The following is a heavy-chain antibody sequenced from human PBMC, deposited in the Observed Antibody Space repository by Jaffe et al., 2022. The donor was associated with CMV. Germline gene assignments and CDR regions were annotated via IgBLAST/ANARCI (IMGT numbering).Heavy chain of an antibody. CDR1: GFTFSSYE. CDR2: ISSSGSTI. Sequence: EVQLVESGGGLVQPGGSLRLSCAASGFTFSSYEMNWVRQAPGKGLEWVSYISSSGSTIYYADSVKGRFTISRDNAKNSLYLQMNSLRAEDTAVYYCARDRGSYTLSRYYYYMDVWGKGTTVTVSS. CDR3: ARDRGSYTLSRYYYYMDV. V-gene: IGHV3-48*03. D-gene: IGHD1-26*01. J-gene: IGHJ6*03.